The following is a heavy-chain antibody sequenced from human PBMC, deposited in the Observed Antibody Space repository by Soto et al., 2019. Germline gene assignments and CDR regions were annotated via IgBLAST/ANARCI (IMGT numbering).Heavy chain of an antibody. CDR3: ARVRNSYGLGDWFDP. D-gene: IGHD5-18*01. J-gene: IGHJ5*02. Sequence: SVKVNCKSSGGTLSSYAISWVRQAPGQGLEWMGWISAYNGNTNYAQKLQGRVTMTTDTSTSTAYMELRSLRSDDTAVYYCARVRNSYGLGDWFDPWGQGTLVTVSS. CDR2: ISAYNGNT. CDR1: GGTLSSYA. V-gene: IGHV1-18*01.